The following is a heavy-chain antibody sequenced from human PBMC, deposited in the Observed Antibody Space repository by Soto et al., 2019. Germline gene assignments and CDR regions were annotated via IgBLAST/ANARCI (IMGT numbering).Heavy chain of an antibody. Sequence: QVQLVESGGGVVQPGRSLRLSCAASGFTFSSYGMHWVRQAPGKGLEWVAVISYDGSNKYYADSVKGRFTISRDNSKKTLYLQMNSLRAEDTAVYYCAKDSVRGYSRQYADYWGQGTLVTVSS. CDR2: ISYDGSNK. CDR1: GFTFSSYG. CDR3: AKDSVRGYSRQYADY. J-gene: IGHJ4*02. D-gene: IGHD3-10*01. V-gene: IGHV3-30*18.